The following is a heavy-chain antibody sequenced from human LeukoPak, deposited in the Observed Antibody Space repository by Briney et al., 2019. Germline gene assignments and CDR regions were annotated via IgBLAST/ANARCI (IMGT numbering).Heavy chain of an antibody. J-gene: IGHJ5*02. CDR2: ISWNSGSI. Sequence: PGRSLRLSCAASGFTFDDYAMHWVRQAPGKGLEWVSGISWNSGSIGYADSVKGRFTISRDNAKNTLYLQMSGLRVDDTSVYYCVRGYGNGWFDPWGQGTLVTVSS. CDR3: VRGYGNGWFDP. V-gene: IGHV3-9*01. D-gene: IGHD2-8*01. CDR1: GFTFDDYA.